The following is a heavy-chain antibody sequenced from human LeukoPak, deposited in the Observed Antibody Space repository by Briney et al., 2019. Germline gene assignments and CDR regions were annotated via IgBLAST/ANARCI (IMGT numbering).Heavy chain of an antibody. Sequence: PGGSLRLSCAASGFTFDEYAMHWVRQPPGKGLEWIGYIYYSGSTNYNPSLKSRVTISVDTSKNQFSLKLSSVTAADTAVYYCAREVVAAAGTVDYWGQGALVIVSS. V-gene: IGHV4-59*01. D-gene: IGHD6-13*01. CDR3: AREVVAAAGTVDY. CDR2: IYYSGST. J-gene: IGHJ4*02. CDR1: GFTFDEYA.